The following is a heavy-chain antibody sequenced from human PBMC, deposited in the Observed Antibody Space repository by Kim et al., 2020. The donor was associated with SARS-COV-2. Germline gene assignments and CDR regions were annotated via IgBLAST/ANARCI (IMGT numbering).Heavy chain of an antibody. Sequence: ASVKVSCKASGYTFTGYYMHWVRQAPGQGLEWMGWINPNSGGTNYAQKFQGRVTMTRDTSISTAYMELSRLRSDDTAVYYCARDWSDIVVVPDSQTNDAFDIWGQGTMVTVSS. CDR2: INPNSGGT. D-gene: IGHD2-2*01. CDR3: ARDWSDIVVVPDSQTNDAFDI. V-gene: IGHV1-2*02. J-gene: IGHJ3*02. CDR1: GYTFTGYY.